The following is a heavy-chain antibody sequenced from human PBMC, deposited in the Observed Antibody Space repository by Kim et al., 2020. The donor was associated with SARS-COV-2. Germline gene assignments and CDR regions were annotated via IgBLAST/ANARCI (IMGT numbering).Heavy chain of an antibody. Sequence: GGSLRLSCAASGFTFDDYAMHWVRQAPGKGLEWVSGISWNSGSIGYADSVKGRFTISRDNAKNSLYLQMNSLGAEDTALYYCAKDIGSIAAALYGMDVWGQGTTVTVSS. CDR1: GFTFDDYA. J-gene: IGHJ6*02. CDR3: AKDIGSIAAALYGMDV. D-gene: IGHD6-13*01. CDR2: ISWNSGSI. V-gene: IGHV3-9*01.